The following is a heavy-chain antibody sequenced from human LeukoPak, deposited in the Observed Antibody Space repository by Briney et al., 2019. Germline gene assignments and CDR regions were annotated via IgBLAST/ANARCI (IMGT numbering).Heavy chain of an antibody. J-gene: IGHJ4*02. CDR1: GFTFSDHY. CDR2: TRNKANSYTT. D-gene: IGHD1-26*01. V-gene: IGHV3-72*01. Sequence: GGSLRLSCAASGFTFSDHYMDWVRQAPGKGLEWVGRTRNKANSYTTEHAASVKGRFIISRDDSQNSLYLQMNSLKTEDTAVYYCVRGPIVGASRGSIFLYYFDYWGQGTLVTVSS. CDR3: VRGPIVGASRGSIFLYYFDY.